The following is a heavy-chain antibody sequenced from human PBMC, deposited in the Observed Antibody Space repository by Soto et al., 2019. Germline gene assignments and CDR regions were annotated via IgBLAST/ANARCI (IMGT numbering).Heavy chain of an antibody. Sequence: SETLSLTCTVSGGSISSYYWSWIRQPPGKGLEWIGYIYYSGSTNYNPSLKSRVTISVDTPKNQFSLKLSSVTAADTAVNYCGRDVIAAAANCLAPWGQGTLVTVSS. CDR1: GGSISSYY. CDR2: IYYSGST. CDR3: GRDVIAAAANCLAP. J-gene: IGHJ5*02. V-gene: IGHV4-59*01. D-gene: IGHD6-13*01.